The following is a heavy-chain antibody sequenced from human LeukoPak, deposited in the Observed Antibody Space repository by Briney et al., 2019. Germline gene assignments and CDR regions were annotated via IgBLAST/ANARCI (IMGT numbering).Heavy chain of an antibody. Sequence: SETLSLTCNVSGGSVSSGSYYWSWIRQPPGKGLEWIGYIYYSGSTNYNPSLKSRVTISVDTSKNQFSLKLSSVTAADTAVYYCARDTMVRGVNHDAFDIWGQGTMVTVSS. CDR3: ARDTMVRGVNHDAFDI. V-gene: IGHV4-61*01. CDR2: IYYSGST. D-gene: IGHD3-10*01. CDR1: GGSVSSGSYY. J-gene: IGHJ3*02.